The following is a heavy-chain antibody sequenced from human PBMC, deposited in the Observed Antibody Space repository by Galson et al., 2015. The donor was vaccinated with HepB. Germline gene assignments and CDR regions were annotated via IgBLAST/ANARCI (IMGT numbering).Heavy chain of an antibody. Sequence: SLRLSCAASGFTFSSYAMSWVRQAPGKGLEWVSAISGSGGSTYYADSVKGRFTISRDNSKNTLYLQMNSLRAEDTAVYYCAKPFNWGLYYFDYWGQGTLVTVSS. D-gene: IGHD7-27*01. V-gene: IGHV3-23*01. J-gene: IGHJ4*02. CDR3: AKPFNWGLYYFDY. CDR1: GFTFSSYA. CDR2: ISGSGGST.